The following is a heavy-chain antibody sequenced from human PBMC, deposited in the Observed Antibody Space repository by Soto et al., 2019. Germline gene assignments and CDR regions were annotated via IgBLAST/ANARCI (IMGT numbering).Heavy chain of an antibody. Sequence: PSETLSLTCAVYGESFSDSFWSWIRQAPGKGLEWIGQITPSGSTNYNPSLKSRLTISIDTSKNQFSLKLSSVTAADTAVYYCAGFTISGIILLSPHIDLWGQGILVTVSS. D-gene: IGHD3-10*01. V-gene: IGHV4-34*01. CDR1: GESFSDSF. J-gene: IGHJ4*02. CDR3: AGFTISGIILLSPHIDL. CDR2: ITPSGST.